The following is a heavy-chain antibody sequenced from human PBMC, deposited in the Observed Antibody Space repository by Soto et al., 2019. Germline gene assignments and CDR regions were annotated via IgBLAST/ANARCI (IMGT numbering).Heavy chain of an antibody. V-gene: IGHV3-33*01. CDR3: ARYDAFKAFDL. J-gene: IGHJ3*01. CDR1: GFIFSPYG. D-gene: IGHD3-16*01. CDR2: IRNDGSDK. Sequence: QVQLVESGGGVVQPGRSLRLSCAASGFIFSPYGIHWVRQAPGKGLEWVALIRNDGSDKYYAESVTGRFTISRDNSKNTVYLQMNSLRAEDTGVYFCARYDAFKAFDLWGRGTMVIVSS.